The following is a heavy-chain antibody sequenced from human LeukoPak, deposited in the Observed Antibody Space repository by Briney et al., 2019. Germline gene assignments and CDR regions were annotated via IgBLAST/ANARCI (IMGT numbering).Heavy chain of an antibody. CDR2: ISYDGSNK. Sequence: PRGSLRLSCAASGFTFSSYAMHWVRQAPGKGLEWVAVISYDGSNKYYADSVKGRFTISRDNSKNTLYLQMNSLRAEDTAVYYCARPKGWLQLGDAFDIWGQGTMVTVSS. CDR1: GFTFSSYA. D-gene: IGHD5-24*01. CDR3: ARPKGWLQLGDAFDI. J-gene: IGHJ3*02. V-gene: IGHV3-30*04.